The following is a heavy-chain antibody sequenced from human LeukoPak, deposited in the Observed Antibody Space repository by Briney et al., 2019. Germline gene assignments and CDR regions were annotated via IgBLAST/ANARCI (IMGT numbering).Heavy chain of an antibody. CDR3: ASRYGDYVPKGGY. D-gene: IGHD4-17*01. CDR2: ISYDGSNK. V-gene: IGHV3-30-3*01. CDR1: GFTFSSYA. J-gene: IGHJ4*02. Sequence: GGSLRLSCAASGFTFSSYAMHWVRQAPGKGLEWVAVISYDGSNKYYADSVKGRFTISRDNSKNTLYLQMNSLRAEDTAVYYCASRYGDYVPKGGYWGQGTLVTVSS.